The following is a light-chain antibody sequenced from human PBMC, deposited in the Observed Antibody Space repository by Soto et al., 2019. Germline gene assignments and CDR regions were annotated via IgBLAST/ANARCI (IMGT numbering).Light chain of an antibody. J-gene: IGKJ1*01. Sequence: AIQMTQSPSSLSASVGDRVTITCRASQDISDDVGWYQQTPGKAPKLLISGASRLQSGVPSRFSGSGSGAAYTLTFTSLRPEYSATYYCLQHHNYPRTFGQGTKEEI. V-gene: IGKV1-6*01. CDR3: LQHHNYPRT. CDR2: GAS. CDR1: QDISDD.